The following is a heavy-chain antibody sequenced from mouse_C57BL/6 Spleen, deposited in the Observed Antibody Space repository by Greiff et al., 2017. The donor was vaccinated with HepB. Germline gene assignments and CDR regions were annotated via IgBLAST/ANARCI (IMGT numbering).Heavy chain of an antibody. CDR1: GYAFSSSW. CDR2: IYPGDGDT. V-gene: IGHV1-82*01. Sequence: QVQLQQSGPELVKPGASVKISCKASGYAFSSSWMNWVKQRPGKGLEWIGRIYPGDGDTNYNGKFKGKATLTADKSSSTAYMQLSSLASEDSAVYFCARPPFDYWGQGTTLTVSS. CDR3: ARPPFDY. J-gene: IGHJ2*01.